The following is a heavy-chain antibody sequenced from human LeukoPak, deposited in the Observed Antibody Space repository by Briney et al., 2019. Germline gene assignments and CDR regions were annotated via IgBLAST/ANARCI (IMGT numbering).Heavy chain of an antibody. Sequence: EASVKVSCKASGYTFTSYGINWVRQAPGQGLEWMGWISAYNGNTNYAQKLQGRVTMTTDTSTSTAYMELRSLRSDDTAVYYCARDRYLWELLHIGMNYYYYYMDVWGKGTTVTVSS. D-gene: IGHD1-26*01. J-gene: IGHJ6*03. CDR3: ARDRYLWELLHIGMNYYYYYMDV. CDR1: GYTFTSYG. V-gene: IGHV1-18*01. CDR2: ISAYNGNT.